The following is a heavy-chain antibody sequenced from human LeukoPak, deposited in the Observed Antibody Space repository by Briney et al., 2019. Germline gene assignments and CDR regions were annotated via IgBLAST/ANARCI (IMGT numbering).Heavy chain of an antibody. Sequence: ASAKVSCKASGYTFTSYGISWVRQAPGQGLEWMGWISAYNGNTNYAQKLQGRVTMTTDTSTSTAYMELRSLRSDDTAVYYCARDTETYYYDSSGYYYAFDIWGQGTMVTVSS. V-gene: IGHV1-18*01. CDR3: ARDTETYYYDSSGYYYAFDI. J-gene: IGHJ3*02. D-gene: IGHD3-22*01. CDR2: ISAYNGNT. CDR1: GYTFTSYG.